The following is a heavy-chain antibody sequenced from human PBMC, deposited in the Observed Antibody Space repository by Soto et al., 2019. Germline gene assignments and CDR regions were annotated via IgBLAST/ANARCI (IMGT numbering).Heavy chain of an antibody. V-gene: IGHV4-4*02. Sequence: QVQLQEWGPGLVRPSGTLSLTCAVSGASISSSTSGNWWSWVRQPPGKGLEWIGEIYHSGSTNYNPSLKSRVTMSVDKSKNQFSLKLSSVTAADTAVYYCARMVGATLVDFWGQGTLVTVSS. CDR1: GASISSSTSGNW. CDR2: IYHSGST. J-gene: IGHJ4*02. D-gene: IGHD1-26*01. CDR3: ARMVGATLVDF.